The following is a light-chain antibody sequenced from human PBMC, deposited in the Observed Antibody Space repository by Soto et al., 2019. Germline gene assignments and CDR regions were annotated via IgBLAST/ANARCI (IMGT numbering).Light chain of an antibody. V-gene: IGKV3-11*01. Sequence: EIVFTQSPATLSLSPGERATLSCRASQSVSSYLAWYQQKPGQAPRLLIYDASNRATGIPARFSGSGSGTDFTLTISSLEPEDFAVYYCQQRSNWLPITFGQGTRL. CDR2: DAS. CDR3: QQRSNWLPIT. CDR1: QSVSSY. J-gene: IGKJ5*01.